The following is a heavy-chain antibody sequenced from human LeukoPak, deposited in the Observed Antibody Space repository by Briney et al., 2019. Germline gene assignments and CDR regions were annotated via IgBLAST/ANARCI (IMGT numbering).Heavy chain of an antibody. Sequence: GGSLRLSCAASGFTFSNYEMNWLRQAPGKVLEWVSYINSGGSIIYYTDSVKGRFTISRDDAKNSLYLQMNSLKTEDTAVYYCTRVWTFHYDTIGYYHDYWGQGTLVTVSS. D-gene: IGHD3-22*01. CDR3: TRVWTFHYDTIGYYHDY. CDR1: GFTFSNYE. V-gene: IGHV3-48*03. J-gene: IGHJ4*02. CDR2: INSGGSII.